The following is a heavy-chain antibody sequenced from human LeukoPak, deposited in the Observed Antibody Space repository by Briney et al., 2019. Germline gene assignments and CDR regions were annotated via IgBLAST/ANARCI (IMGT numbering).Heavy chain of an antibody. CDR2: INPSVGST. Sequence: ASVKVSCKASGYTFTSNYIHWLRQAPGQGLEWVGIINPSVGSTTSAQKFQGRVTMTWDMSTSTVYMDLSSLRSEDTAMYYCARLAFTQSGKVFDYWGQGTLVTVSS. V-gene: IGHV1-46*01. D-gene: IGHD1-26*01. CDR3: ARLAFTQSGKVFDY. J-gene: IGHJ4*02. CDR1: GYTFTSNY.